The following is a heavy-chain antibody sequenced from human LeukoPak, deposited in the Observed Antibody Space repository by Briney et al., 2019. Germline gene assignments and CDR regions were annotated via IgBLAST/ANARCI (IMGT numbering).Heavy chain of an antibody. D-gene: IGHD3-10*02. V-gene: IGHV3-30*04. J-gene: IGHJ3*02. CDR3: ARVRQEPWWDYATFGAFDI. CDR1: GFTFSSYA. Sequence: GGSLRLSCAASGFTFSSYAMHWVRQAPGKGLEWVAVISYDGSNKYYADSVKGRFTISRDNSKNTLYLQMNSLRAEDTAVYYCARVRQEPWWDYATFGAFDIWGQGTMVTVSS. CDR2: ISYDGSNK.